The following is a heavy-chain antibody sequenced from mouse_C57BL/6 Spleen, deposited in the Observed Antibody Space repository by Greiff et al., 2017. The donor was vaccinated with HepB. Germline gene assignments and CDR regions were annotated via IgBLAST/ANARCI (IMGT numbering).Heavy chain of an antibody. CDR3: ARETPLTVVAHYFDY. J-gene: IGHJ2*01. D-gene: IGHD1-1*01. CDR2: INYDGSST. Sequence: EVMFVESEGGLVQPGSSMKLSCTASGFTFSDYYMAWVRQVPEKGLEWVANINYDGSSTYYLDSLKSRFIISRDNAKNILYLQMSSLKSEDTATYYCARETPLTVVAHYFDYWGQGTTLTVSS. V-gene: IGHV5-16*01. CDR1: GFTFSDYY.